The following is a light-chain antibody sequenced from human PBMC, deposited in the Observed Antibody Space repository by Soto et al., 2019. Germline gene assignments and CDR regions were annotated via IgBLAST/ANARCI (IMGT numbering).Light chain of an antibody. J-gene: IGLJ3*02. CDR1: SSDVGGHDY. V-gene: IGLV2-14*01. Sequence: QSALTQVASVSGSPGQSITISCTATSSDVGGHDYVSWYLQHPGKAPKLLIYDAFNRPSGVSDRFSGSKSGSTASLTISGLQAEDEGDYYCSSFTSTNTWVFGGGTKLTVL. CDR3: SSFTSTNTWV. CDR2: DAF.